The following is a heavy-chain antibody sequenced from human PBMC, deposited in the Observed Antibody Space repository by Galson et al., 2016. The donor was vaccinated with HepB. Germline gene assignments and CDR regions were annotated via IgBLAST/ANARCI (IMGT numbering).Heavy chain of an antibody. CDR1: GGSINTYY. CDR3: ARGPADYYDRSAYKYYDYYYGMDV. CDR2: INYIGTT. J-gene: IGHJ6*02. D-gene: IGHD3-22*01. V-gene: IGHV4-59*01. Sequence: SETLSLTCTVSGGSINTYYWSWIRQPPGKGLEWVGYINYIGTTNYSPPLKSRVSLSVDTSKNQFSLKLTSVTAADTAVYYCARGPADYYDRSAYKYYDYYYGMDVWGQGTTVTVSS.